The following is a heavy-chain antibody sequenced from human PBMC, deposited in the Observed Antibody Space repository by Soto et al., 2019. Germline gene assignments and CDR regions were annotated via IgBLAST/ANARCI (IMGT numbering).Heavy chain of an antibody. D-gene: IGHD6-25*01. CDR3: ASERASGPHDYFDY. V-gene: IGHV1-3*01. CDR1: GYTFTSYA. J-gene: IGHJ4*02. CDR2: INAGNGNT. Sequence: ASVKVSCKASGYTFTSYAIHWVRQAPGQRLEWMGWINAGNGNTKYSQKFQGRVTIIRDTSANTAYMELSSLRSEDTAVYYCASERASGPHDYFDYWGQGTLVTVSS.